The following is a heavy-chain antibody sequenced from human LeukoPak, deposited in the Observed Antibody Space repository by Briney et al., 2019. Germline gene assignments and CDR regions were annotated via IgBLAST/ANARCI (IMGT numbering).Heavy chain of an antibody. J-gene: IGHJ4*02. CDR2: IYYSGST. CDR1: GGSISSSSYY. CDR3: ARDYCSGGSCVDY. D-gene: IGHD2-15*01. V-gene: IGHV4-39*07. Sequence: SETLSLTCTVSGGSISSSSYYWGWIRQPPGKGLVWIGSIYYSGSTYYNPSLKSRVTISGDTSKNQFSLKLTSVTAADTAVYYCARDYCSGGSCVDYWGQGTLVTVSS.